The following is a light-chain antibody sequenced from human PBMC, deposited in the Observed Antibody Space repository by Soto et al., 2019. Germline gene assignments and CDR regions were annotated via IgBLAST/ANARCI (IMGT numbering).Light chain of an antibody. J-gene: IGKJ4*01. CDR3: QQYYIYPPT. CDR2: AAP. Sequence: IRMNKSPAAFSASTGGRVTITCRASQGGNSYLAWYQQKQGKAPNLLIYAAPTLQSGVPSTFSGRRSGTDFTLPISYVQSEDCATYYCQQYYIYPPTIGGVTKVDI. CDR1: QGGNSY. V-gene: IGKV1-8*01.